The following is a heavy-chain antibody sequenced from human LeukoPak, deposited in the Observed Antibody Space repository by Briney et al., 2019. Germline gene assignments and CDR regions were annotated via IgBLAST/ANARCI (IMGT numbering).Heavy chain of an antibody. V-gene: IGHV3-9*01. CDR1: GFTFDDYA. J-gene: IGHJ4*02. CDR3: AKSSGDYEGDYFDY. CDR2: ISWNSGSI. Sequence: GGSLRLSCAASGFTFDDYAMHWVRQAPGKGLEWGSGISWNSGSIGYADSVKGRFTISRDNAKNSLYLQMNSLRAEDTALYYCAKSSGDYEGDYFDYWGQGTLVTVSS. D-gene: IGHD4-17*01.